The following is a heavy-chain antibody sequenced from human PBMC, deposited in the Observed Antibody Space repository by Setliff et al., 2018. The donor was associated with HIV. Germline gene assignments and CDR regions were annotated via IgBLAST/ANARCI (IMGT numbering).Heavy chain of an antibody. Sequence: SVKVSCKASGGTFSSYAISWVRQAPGQGLEWMGGIIPIFGTANYAQKFQGRVTITTDESTSTAYMELSSLRSEDTAVYYCAGGLITIFGEEDYYYYMDVWGKGTTVPVSS. CDR2: IIPIFGTA. D-gene: IGHD3-3*01. J-gene: IGHJ6*03. V-gene: IGHV1-69*05. CDR1: GGTFSSYA. CDR3: AGGLITIFGEEDYYYYMDV.